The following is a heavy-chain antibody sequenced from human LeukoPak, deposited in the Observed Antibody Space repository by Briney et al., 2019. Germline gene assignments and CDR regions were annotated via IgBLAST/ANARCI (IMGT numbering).Heavy chain of an antibody. J-gene: IGHJ5*01. CDR3: ARDGRYSSGWFDY. CDR2: IIPIFGTA. CDR1: GGTFSSYA. D-gene: IGHD6-19*01. Sequence: ASVKVSCKASGGTFSSYAISWVRQAPGQGLEWMGGIIPIFGTANYAQKFQGRVTITADESTSTAYMELSSLRSEDTAVYYCARDGRYSSGWFDYWGQGTLVTVSS. V-gene: IGHV1-69*01.